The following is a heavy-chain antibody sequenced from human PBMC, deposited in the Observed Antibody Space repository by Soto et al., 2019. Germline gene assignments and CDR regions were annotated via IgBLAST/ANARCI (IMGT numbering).Heavy chain of an antibody. D-gene: IGHD6-25*01. CDR3: ARDGSGSYYYYYGMDV. CDR1: GGSISSYY. Sequence: SETLSLTCSVSGGSISSYYWSWIRQPPGKGLEWIGYIYYSGSTNYNPSLKSRVTISVDTSKNQFSLKLSSVTAADTAVYYCARDGSGSYYYYYGMDVWGQGTTVTVSS. V-gene: IGHV4-59*01. J-gene: IGHJ6*02. CDR2: IYYSGST.